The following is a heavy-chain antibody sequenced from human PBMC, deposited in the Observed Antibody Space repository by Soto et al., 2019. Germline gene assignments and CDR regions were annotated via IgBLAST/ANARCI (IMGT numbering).Heavy chain of an antibody. CDR3: ARDKGVWFGEFYYYYGMDV. J-gene: IGHJ6*02. V-gene: IGHV3-30-3*01. CDR1: GFTFSSYA. D-gene: IGHD3-10*01. Sequence: PGGSLRLSCAASGFTFSSYAMHWVRQAPGKGLEWVAVISYDGSNKYYADSVKGRFTISRDNSKNTLYLQMNSLRAEDTAVYYCARDKGVWFGEFYYYYGMDVWGQGTTVTVAS. CDR2: ISYDGSNK.